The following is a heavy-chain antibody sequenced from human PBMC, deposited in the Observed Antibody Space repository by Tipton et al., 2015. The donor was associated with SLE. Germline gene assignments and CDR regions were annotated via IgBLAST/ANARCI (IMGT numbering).Heavy chain of an antibody. CDR3: ARDLIGPMDV. D-gene: IGHD3-16*02. J-gene: IGHJ6*03. Sequence: GLVKPSETLSLHCAVYGGSFSGYYWSWIRQSPGKGLEWVSGINWDGVTTGYADSVKGRFTISRDNAKDSLYLQMNSLRAEDTAFYYCARDLIGPMDVWGKGTTVTVSS. V-gene: IGHV3-20*04. CDR1: GGSFSGYY. CDR2: INWDGVTT.